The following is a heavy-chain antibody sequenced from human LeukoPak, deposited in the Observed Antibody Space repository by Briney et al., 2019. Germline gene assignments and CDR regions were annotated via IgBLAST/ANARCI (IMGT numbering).Heavy chain of an antibody. CDR3: AGQTLAAAGTSAYFDY. V-gene: IGHV4-59*08. CDR2: IYYSGST. D-gene: IGHD6-13*01. Sequence: PSETLSLTCTVSGGSISSYYWSWIRQPPGKGLEWIGYIYYSGSTNYNPSLKSRVTISVDTSKNQFSLKLSSVTAADTAVYYCAGQTLAAAGTSAYFDYWGQGTLVTVSS. J-gene: IGHJ4*02. CDR1: GGSISSYY.